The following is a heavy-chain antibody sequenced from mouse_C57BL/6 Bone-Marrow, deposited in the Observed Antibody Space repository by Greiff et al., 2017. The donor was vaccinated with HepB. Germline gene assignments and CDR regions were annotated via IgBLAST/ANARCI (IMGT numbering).Heavy chain of an antibody. CDR3: ASYGSSYRFAY. V-gene: IGHV1-26*01. Sequence: VQLQQSGPELVKPGASVKISCKASGYTFTDYYMNWVKQSHGKSLEWIGDINPNNGGTSYNQKFKGKATLTVDKSSSTAYMELRSLTSEDSAVYYCASYGSSYRFAYWGQGTLVTVSA. CDR2: INPNNGGT. J-gene: IGHJ3*01. CDR1: GYTFTDYY. D-gene: IGHD1-1*01.